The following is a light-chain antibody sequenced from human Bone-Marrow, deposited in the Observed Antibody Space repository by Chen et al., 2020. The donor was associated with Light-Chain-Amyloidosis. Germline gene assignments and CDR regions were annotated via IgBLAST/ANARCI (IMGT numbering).Light chain of an antibody. J-gene: IGKJ1*01. CDR2: GAS. V-gene: IGKV3-15*01. CDR1: QSVSSN. CDR3: QQYNSWPRT. Sequence: EIVMTQSPVTLSVSPGERATLSSRASQSVSSNLAWYQQTPGQAPRLLIYGASTRATGIPARFRGSGPGTEFTLTISSLQSEDFAVYYCQQYNSWPRTFGQGAKMEIK.